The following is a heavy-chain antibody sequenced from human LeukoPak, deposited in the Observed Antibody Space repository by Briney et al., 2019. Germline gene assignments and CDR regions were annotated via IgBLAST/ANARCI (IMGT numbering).Heavy chain of an antibody. J-gene: IGHJ4*02. D-gene: IGHD4-23*01. Sequence: GGSLRLSCGASGFVLSNFALSWVRQALGKGLEWVSTIIGSSGSTFHAASVKGRFTVSRDNSNNTLFLHMHSPRVEDTAVYYCAKHPGPYGGNPFNSWGLGTLVTVSS. CDR3: AKHPGPYGGNPFNS. CDR1: GFVLSNFA. V-gene: IGHV3-23*01. CDR2: IIGSSGST.